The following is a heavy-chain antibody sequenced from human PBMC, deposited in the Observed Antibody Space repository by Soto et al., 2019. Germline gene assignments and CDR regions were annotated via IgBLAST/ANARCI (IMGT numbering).Heavy chain of an antibody. CDR3: ARYGSGSSVWFDP. Sequence: ASETLSLTCTVSGGSMSRYYWSWIRQPPGKGLEWIGYIYYSGSTIYNPSLKSRVTISVDTSKNQFSLKLSSVTAADTAVYYCARYGSGSSVWFDPWGQGPLVTVS. J-gene: IGHJ5*02. CDR2: IYYSGST. CDR1: GGSMSRYY. D-gene: IGHD3-10*01. V-gene: IGHV4-59*01.